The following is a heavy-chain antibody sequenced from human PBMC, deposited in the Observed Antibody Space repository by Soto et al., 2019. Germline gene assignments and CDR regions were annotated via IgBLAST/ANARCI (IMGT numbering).Heavy chain of an antibody. D-gene: IGHD3-10*01. J-gene: IGHJ4*02. CDR1: GGSISSYY. Sequence: PSETLSLTCTVSGGSISSYYWTWIRQPPGKGLEWIGFIYNSGSTHYNPSLRSRVTISVDTSKNQFSLKLSSVTAADTAVYYCARGYYYGSGSYYFDYWGQGTLVTVSS. CDR3: ARGYYYGSGSYYFDY. CDR2: IYNSGST. V-gene: IGHV4-59*01.